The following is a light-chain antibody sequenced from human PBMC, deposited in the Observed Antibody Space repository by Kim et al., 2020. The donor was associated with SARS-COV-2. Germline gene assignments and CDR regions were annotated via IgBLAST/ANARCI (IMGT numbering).Light chain of an antibody. CDR3: QVWDSSSDHLV. CDR2: YDS. CDR1: NIGSKS. J-gene: IGLJ2*01. V-gene: IGLV3-21*04. Sequence: APGKTARFTCGGNNIGSKSVHWYQQKPGQAPVLVIYYDSDRPSGIPERFSGSNSGNTATLTISRVEAGDEADYYCQVWDSSSDHLVFGGGTKLTVL.